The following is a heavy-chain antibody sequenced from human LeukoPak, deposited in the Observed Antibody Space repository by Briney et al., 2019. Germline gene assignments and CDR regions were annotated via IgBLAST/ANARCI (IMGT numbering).Heavy chain of an antibody. Sequence: GGSLRLSCATSGFTLSSYSMNWVRQAPGKGLEWVSSISSSSSYIYYADSVKGRFTISRDNAKNSLYLQMNSLRAEDTAVYYCAELGITMIGGVWGKGTTVTISS. CDR1: GFTLSSYS. CDR3: AELGITMIGGV. CDR2: ISSSSSYI. V-gene: IGHV3-21*01. D-gene: IGHD3-10*02. J-gene: IGHJ6*04.